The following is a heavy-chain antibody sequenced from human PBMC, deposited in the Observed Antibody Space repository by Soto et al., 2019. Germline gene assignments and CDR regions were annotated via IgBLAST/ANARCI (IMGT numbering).Heavy chain of an antibody. V-gene: IGHV6-1*01. CDR2: TYYRSKWYN. Sequence: SQTLSLTCAISGDSVSSNSAAWNWIRQSPSKGLEWLGRTYYRSKWYNDYAVSVKSRITINADTSKNQFSLQLSAVTPEDTAVYYCARVGYDFWSGYFTFYWFDPWGEGTLVTV. D-gene: IGHD3-3*01. CDR3: ARVGYDFWSGYFTFYWFDP. J-gene: IGHJ5*02. CDR1: GDSVSSNSAA.